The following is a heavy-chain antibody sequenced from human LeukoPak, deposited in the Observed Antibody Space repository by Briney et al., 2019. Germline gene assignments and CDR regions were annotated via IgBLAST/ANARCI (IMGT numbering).Heavy chain of an antibody. V-gene: IGHV1-2*02. Sequence: GASVKVSCKASGYTFTDYYMHWVRQAPGQGLEWMGWINPNSGGTNYAQKFQGRVTMARDTSISTAYMELSRLRSDDTAVYYCARVITGTPVQAYYYYYYMDVWGKGTTVTVSS. CDR2: INPNSGGT. CDR3: ARVITGTPVQAYYYYYYMDV. J-gene: IGHJ6*03. CDR1: GYTFTDYY. D-gene: IGHD1-20*01.